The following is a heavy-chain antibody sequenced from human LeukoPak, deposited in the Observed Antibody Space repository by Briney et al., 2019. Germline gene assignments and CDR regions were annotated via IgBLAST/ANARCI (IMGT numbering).Heavy chain of an antibody. V-gene: IGHV4-59*01. D-gene: IGHD1-26*01. Sequence: KPSETLSLTCTVSGDSISSYYWSWVRQAPGKELEWIAYIYYSGRTNYNPSLKSRVTMSIDTSKNNFSLNLSSVTAADTAVYYCASTSGSYIFDYWGQGSLVTVSS. J-gene: IGHJ4*02. CDR3: ASTSGSYIFDY. CDR1: GDSISSYY. CDR2: IYYSGRT.